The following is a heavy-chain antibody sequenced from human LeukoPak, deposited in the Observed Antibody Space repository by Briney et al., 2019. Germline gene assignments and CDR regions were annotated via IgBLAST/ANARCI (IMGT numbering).Heavy chain of an antibody. Sequence: SQTLSLTCTVSGGSISSGGYYWSWIRQHPGKGLEWIGYIYYSGSTYYNPSLRSRVTISVDMSKNQFSLKLNSVTAADTAVYYCARFYGGNSGMLPRATFDICVQGRKLAVSS. D-gene: IGHD4-23*01. V-gene: IGHV4-31*03. J-gene: IGHJ3*02. CDR1: GGSISSGGYY. CDR2: IYYSGST. CDR3: ARFYGGNSGMLPRATFDI.